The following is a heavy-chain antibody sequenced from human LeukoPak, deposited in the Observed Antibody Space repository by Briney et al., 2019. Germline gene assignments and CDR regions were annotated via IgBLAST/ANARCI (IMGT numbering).Heavy chain of an antibody. Sequence: SETLSLTCTVSGKSISGFYWTWIRQPAGKGLEWIGRIYTSGSTNYNPSLKSRVTMSVDTSKNQFSLKLSSVTAADTAVYYCARDSLAAVSFDYWGQGTLVTVSS. J-gene: IGHJ4*02. CDR3: ARDSLAAVSFDY. V-gene: IGHV4-4*07. CDR1: GKSISGFY. CDR2: IYTSGST. D-gene: IGHD6-13*01.